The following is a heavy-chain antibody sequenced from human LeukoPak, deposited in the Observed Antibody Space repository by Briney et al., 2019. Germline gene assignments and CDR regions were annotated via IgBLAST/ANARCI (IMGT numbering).Heavy chain of an antibody. Sequence: ASVKVSCKASGYTFTSYGISWVRQAPGQGLEWMGWINPNSGGTNYAQKFQGRVTMTRDTSISTAYMELSRLRSDDTAVYYCARGYYDDPNDYWGQGTLVTVSS. CDR2: INPNSGGT. D-gene: IGHD3-3*01. V-gene: IGHV1-2*02. J-gene: IGHJ4*02. CDR1: GYTFTSYG. CDR3: ARGYYDDPNDY.